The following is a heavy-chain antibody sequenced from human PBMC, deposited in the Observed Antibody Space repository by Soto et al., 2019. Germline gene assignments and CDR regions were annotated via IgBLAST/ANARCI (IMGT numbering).Heavy chain of an antibody. CDR2: IYHSGST. Sequence: SETLSLTCAVSGGSISSGGYSWSWIRQPPGKGLEWIGYIYHSGSTYYNPSLKSRVTISVDRSKNQFSLKLSSVTAADTAVYYGARANTAMRFATWFDPWGQGTRFTVPS. CDR1: GGSISSGGYS. D-gene: IGHD5-18*01. J-gene: IGHJ5*02. V-gene: IGHV4-30-2*01. CDR3: ARANTAMRFATWFDP.